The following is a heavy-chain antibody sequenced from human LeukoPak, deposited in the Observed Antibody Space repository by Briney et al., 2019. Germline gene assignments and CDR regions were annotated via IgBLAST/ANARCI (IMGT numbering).Heavy chain of an antibody. J-gene: IGHJ4*02. CDR1: GFTFSSYA. V-gene: IGHV3-30*04. Sequence: GGSLRLSCAAPGFTFSSYAMHWVRQAPGKGLEWVAVISYDGSNKYYADSVKGRFTISRDNSKNTLYLQMNSLRAEDTAVYYCARDLGYWGQGTLVTVSS. CDR3: ARDLGY. CDR2: ISYDGSNK.